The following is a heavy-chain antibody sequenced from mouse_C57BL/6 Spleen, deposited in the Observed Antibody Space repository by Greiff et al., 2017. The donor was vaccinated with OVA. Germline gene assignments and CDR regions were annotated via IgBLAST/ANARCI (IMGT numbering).Heavy chain of an antibody. Sequence: EVQLKESGPELVKPGASVKISCKASGYSFTGYYMNWVKQSPEKSLEWIGEINPSTGGTTYNQKFKAKATLTVDKSSSTAYMQLKSLTSEDSAVYYCARSPYYGSSYWYFDVWGTGTTVTVSS. J-gene: IGHJ1*03. D-gene: IGHD1-1*01. CDR2: INPSTGGT. CDR3: ARSPYYGSSYWYFDV. V-gene: IGHV1-42*01. CDR1: GYSFTGYY.